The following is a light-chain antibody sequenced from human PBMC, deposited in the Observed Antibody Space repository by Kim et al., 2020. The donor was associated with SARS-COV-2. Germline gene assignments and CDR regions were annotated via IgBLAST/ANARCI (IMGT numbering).Light chain of an antibody. J-gene: IGLJ2*01. CDR3: QAWDSSTAF. CDR2: QDA. Sequence: SYELTQPPSVSVSPGQTVTITCSGDQLGDRHVTWYQQRPGQSPLLVIYQDAKRPSGIPERFSGSNSGNTATLTISGTQTLDEADYYCQAWDSSTAFFGGG. V-gene: IGLV3-1*01. CDR1: QLGDRH.